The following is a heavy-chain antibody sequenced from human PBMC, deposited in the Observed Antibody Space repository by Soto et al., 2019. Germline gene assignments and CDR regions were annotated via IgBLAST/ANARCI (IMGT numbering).Heavy chain of an antibody. CDR2: INHSGST. J-gene: IGHJ4*02. V-gene: IGHV4-34*01. CDR3: ASQRRLGELSFPHHY. D-gene: IGHD3-16*02. CDR1: GGSFSGYY. Sequence: QVQLQQWGAGLLKPSETLSLTCAVYGGSFSGYYWSWIRQPPGKGLEWIGEINHSGSTNYNPSLKGRVTISVDTSKNQFSLKLSSVTAADTAVYYCASQRRLGELSFPHHYWGQGTLVTVSS.